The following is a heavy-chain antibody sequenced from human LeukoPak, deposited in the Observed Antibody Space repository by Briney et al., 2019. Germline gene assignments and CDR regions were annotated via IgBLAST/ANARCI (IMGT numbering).Heavy chain of an antibody. CDR3: VIWGDYDVLTGYYVPDY. D-gene: IGHD3-9*01. Sequence: GASLRLYCVASGFTFSNYAMSWVRQAPGKGLECVSAITGSGTSTYYADSLKGRFTISRDNSKNTVFLQMNSLRHEDTAIYYCVIWGDYDVLTGYYVPDYWGQGTLVTVSS. V-gene: IGHV3-23*01. CDR2: ITGSGTST. CDR1: GFTFSNYA. J-gene: IGHJ4*02.